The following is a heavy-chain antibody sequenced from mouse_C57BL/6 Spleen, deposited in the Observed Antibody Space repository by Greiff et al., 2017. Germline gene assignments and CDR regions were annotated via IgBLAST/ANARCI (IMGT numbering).Heavy chain of an antibody. CDR1: GFTFSDYG. CDR3: TTTYDCDGYYCDMDV. CDR2: ISSGSSTI. J-gene: IGHJ4*01. D-gene: IGHD2-4*01. Sequence: EVQLVESGGGLVKPGGSLKLSCAASGFTFSDYGMHWVRQAPEKGLEWVAYISSGSSTIYYADPVKGRFTISRDNAKNTLYLQMTMLRSEDTAMYYDTTTYDCDGYYCDMDVWGTGTSVTVSS. V-gene: IGHV5-17*01.